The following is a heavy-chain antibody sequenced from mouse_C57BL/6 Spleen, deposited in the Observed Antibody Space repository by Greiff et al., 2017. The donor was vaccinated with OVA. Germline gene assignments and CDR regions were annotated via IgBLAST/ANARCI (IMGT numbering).Heavy chain of an antibody. CDR3: TGLYDTGYWYFDV. CDR1: GFTFSNYW. D-gene: IGHD2-12*01. V-gene: IGHV6-3*01. J-gene: IGHJ1*03. Sequence: EVQLQQSGVVLVQPGGSMKLSCVASGFTFSNYWMNWVRQSPEKGLEWVAQIRLKSDNYATHYAESVKGRFTISRDDSKSSVYLQMNNLRAEDTGIYYCTGLYDTGYWYFDVWGTGTTVTVSS. CDR2: IRLKSDNYAT.